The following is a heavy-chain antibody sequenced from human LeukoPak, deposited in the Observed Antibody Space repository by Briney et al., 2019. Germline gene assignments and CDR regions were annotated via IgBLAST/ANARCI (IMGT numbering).Heavy chain of an antibody. CDR2: IAGTSSSSTTI. CDR1: GFTFSTYS. CDR3: ARRSVAGGGY. Sequence: PGGSLRLSCAASGFTFSTYSMTWVRQAPGKGLEWVSYIAGTSSSSTTIYYADSVKGRFTISRDNAKNSLYLQMNSLRAEDTAVYYCARRSVAGGGYWGQGTLVTVSS. D-gene: IGHD6-19*01. J-gene: IGHJ4*02. V-gene: IGHV3-48*04.